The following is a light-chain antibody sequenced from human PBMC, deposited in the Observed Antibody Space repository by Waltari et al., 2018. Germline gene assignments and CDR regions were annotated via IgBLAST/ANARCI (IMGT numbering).Light chain of an antibody. CDR2: SNN. CDR3: AAWDDSLNGYV. CDR1: SSNIGSNL. J-gene: IGLJ1*01. V-gene: IGLV1-44*01. Sequence: QSVLTQPPSASGTPGQRVTISCSGSSSNIGSNLVNWYQQLPGTAPKLLIHSNNQRPSGVPARFSGSKSGTSASLAISGLQSEDEADYYWAAWDDSLNGYVCGTGTKVTVL.